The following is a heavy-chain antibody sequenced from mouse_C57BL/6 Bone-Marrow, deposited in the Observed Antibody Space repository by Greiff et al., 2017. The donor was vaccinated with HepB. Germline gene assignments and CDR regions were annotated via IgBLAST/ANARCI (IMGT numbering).Heavy chain of an antibody. CDR2: INPNNGGT. CDR1: GYTFTDYY. J-gene: IGHJ4*01. D-gene: IGHD2-4*01. Sequence: EVQLQQSGPELVKPGASVKISCKASGYTFTDYYMNWVKQSHGKSLEWIGDINPNNGGTSYNQKFKGKATLTVDKSSSTAYMELRSLTSEDSAVYYCARCYDYDSFYAMDYWGQGTSVTVSS. CDR3: ARCYDYDSFYAMDY. V-gene: IGHV1-26*01.